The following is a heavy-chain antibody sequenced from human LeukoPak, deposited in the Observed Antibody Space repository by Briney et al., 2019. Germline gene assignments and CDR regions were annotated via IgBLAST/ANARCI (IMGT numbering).Heavy chain of an antibody. CDR1: GESLSGYH. CDR3: ARYHRRYSSGWYDWFDP. V-gene: IGHV4-34*01. CDR2: INYSGST. Sequence: SETLSLTCAVYGESLSGYHWSWIRQPPGNGLEWIGEINYSGSTNYNPSLKSRVTISLDTSKNQFSLKLSSVTAADTAVYYCARYHRRYSSGWYDWFDPWGQGTLVTVSS. D-gene: IGHD6-19*01. J-gene: IGHJ5*02.